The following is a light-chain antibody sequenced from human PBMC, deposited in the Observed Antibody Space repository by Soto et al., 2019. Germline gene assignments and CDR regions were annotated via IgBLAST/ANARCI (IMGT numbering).Light chain of an antibody. CDR1: QSVSSN. CDR3: QRRSNWPTWT. J-gene: IGKJ1*01. V-gene: IGKV3-11*01. Sequence: EIVLTLSPATLSLSPGERATLSCRASQSVSSNLAWYQQKPGQAPRLLIYDASNRATGIPVRFSGSGSGTDFTLTISSLEPEDFAVYYCQRRSNWPTWTLGQGTKVEIK. CDR2: DAS.